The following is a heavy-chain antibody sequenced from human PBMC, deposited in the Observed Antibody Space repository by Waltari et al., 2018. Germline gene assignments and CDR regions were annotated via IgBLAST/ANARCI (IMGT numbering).Heavy chain of an antibody. V-gene: IGHV1-24*01. J-gene: IGHJ4*02. Sequence: QVQLVQSGAEVKKPGASVKVSCKVSGYTLTELSMHWVRQAPGKGLEWMGGFYPEDGETIYAQKFQGRVTLTEDTSTDTAYMELSSLGSEDTAVYYCATGYDSSGYYHGLPYWGQGTLVTVSS. D-gene: IGHD3-22*01. CDR1: GYTLTELS. CDR2: FYPEDGET. CDR3: ATGYDSSGYYHGLPY.